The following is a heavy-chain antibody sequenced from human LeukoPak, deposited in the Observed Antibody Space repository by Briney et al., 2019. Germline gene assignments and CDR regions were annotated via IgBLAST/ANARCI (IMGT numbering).Heavy chain of an antibody. Sequence: GGSLRLSCAASGFTFSSYGMHWVRQAPGKGLEWVAVISYDGSNKYYADSVKGRFTISRDNSKNTLYLQMNSLRAEDTAVYYCAKAEPTAMVIGYWGQGTLVTVSS. V-gene: IGHV3-30*18. CDR1: GFTFSSYG. CDR2: ISYDGSNK. D-gene: IGHD5-18*01. CDR3: AKAEPTAMVIGY. J-gene: IGHJ4*02.